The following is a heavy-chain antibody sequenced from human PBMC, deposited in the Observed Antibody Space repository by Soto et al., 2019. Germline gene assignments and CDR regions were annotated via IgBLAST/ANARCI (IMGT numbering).Heavy chain of an antibody. D-gene: IGHD2-2*01. CDR3: AREDSIIIPAVSDF. Sequence: GGSLRLSCAASGFNFDDFAMHWVRQAPGRGLEWVSGISWNTGTIGYADSVKGRFTISRGNAKNSVSLQMNTLRVEDTAVYYCAREDSIIIPAVSDFWGQGTLVTVSS. CDR2: ISWNTGTI. V-gene: IGHV3-9*01. CDR1: GFNFDDFA. J-gene: IGHJ4*02.